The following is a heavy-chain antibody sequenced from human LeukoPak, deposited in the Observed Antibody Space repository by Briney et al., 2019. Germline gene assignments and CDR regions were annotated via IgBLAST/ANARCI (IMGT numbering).Heavy chain of an antibody. J-gene: IGHJ6*03. CDR2: VSSSSSYI. CDR3: ARYCSSTSCRNYYYYYMDV. Sequence: GGSLRLSCAASGFTFSSYSMNWVRQAPGKGLEWVSSVSSSSSYISYADYVKGPFTISSDNAKNSLYLNTNSLRAEDTAVYYCARYCSSTSCRNYYYYYMDVWGKGTTVTVSS. CDR1: GFTFSSYS. D-gene: IGHD2-2*01. V-gene: IGHV3-21*01.